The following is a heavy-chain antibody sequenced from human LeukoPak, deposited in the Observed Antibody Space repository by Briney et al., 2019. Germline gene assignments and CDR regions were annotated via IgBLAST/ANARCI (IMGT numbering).Heavy chain of an antibody. CDR2: IRYDGSNK. CDR1: GFTFSSYG. Sequence: PGGSLRLSCAASGFTFSSYGMHWVRQAPGKGLEWVALIRYDGSNKYYADSVKGRFTISRDNSKNTLYLQMNSLRAEDTAVYYCAKLHYDSSGYYSPDFDYWGQGTLVTVSS. D-gene: IGHD3-22*01. V-gene: IGHV3-30*02. J-gene: IGHJ4*02. CDR3: AKLHYDSSGYYSPDFDY.